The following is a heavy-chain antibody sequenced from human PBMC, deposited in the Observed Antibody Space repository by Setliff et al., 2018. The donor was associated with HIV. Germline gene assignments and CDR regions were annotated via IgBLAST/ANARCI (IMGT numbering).Heavy chain of an antibody. J-gene: IGHJ3*02. CDR1: GYTFTTYG. V-gene: IGHV1-18*01. CDR2: ISASSDNT. CDR3: ARGQLDRHLRSDVPFDI. Sequence: ASVKVSCKASGYTFTTYGFNWVRQAPGQGLEWMGWISASSDNTSYAQKFQGRVTLTTDTSTNTVYMELKSLRSDDTAVYFCARGQLDRHLRSDVPFDIWGQGTMVTVSS. D-gene: IGHD1-1*01.